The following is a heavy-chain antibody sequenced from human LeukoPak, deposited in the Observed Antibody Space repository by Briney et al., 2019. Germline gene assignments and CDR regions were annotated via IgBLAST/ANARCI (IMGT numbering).Heavy chain of an antibody. J-gene: IGHJ3*02. CDR1: GFTFSSYG. D-gene: IGHD1-14*01. V-gene: IGHV3-30*03. CDR2: ISYDGSNK. Sequence: PGGSLRLSCAASGFTFSSYGMHWVRQAPGKGLEWVAVISYDGSNKYYADSVKGRFTISRDNAKNSLYLQMDSLRAEDTAFYYCARVGAEPRDGAFDIWGQGTMVTVSS. CDR3: ARVGAEPRDGAFDI.